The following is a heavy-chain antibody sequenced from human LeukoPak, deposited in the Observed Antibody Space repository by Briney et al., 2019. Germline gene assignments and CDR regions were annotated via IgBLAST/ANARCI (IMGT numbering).Heavy chain of an antibody. J-gene: IGHJ4*02. CDR3: ARLSQTPDYYDAGRYSHLAY. Sequence: GASVKVSCKASEYTFTSYDINWVRQAPGQGLEWMGWMNPTTGNTGYAQKFQGRVTMTRDTSKNTAYMELRSLGSEDTAVYFCARLSQTPDYYDAGRYSHLAYWGQGTRVIVSS. CDR1: EYTFTSYD. V-gene: IGHV1-8*01. CDR2: MNPTTGNT. D-gene: IGHD3-22*01.